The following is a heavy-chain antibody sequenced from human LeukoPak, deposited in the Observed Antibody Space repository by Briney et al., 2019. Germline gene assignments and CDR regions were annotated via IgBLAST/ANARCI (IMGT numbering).Heavy chain of an antibody. V-gene: IGHV4-59*01. J-gene: IGHJ4*02. CDR3: ARGTYNSGWYGYFDY. D-gene: IGHD6-19*01. Sequence: PSETLSLTCTVSGGSISSYYWSWIRQPPGKGLEWIGYIYYRGSTNYNPSLKSRVTISVDTSKNQLSLKMISVTAADTALYYCARGTYNSGWYGYFDYWGQGTLVTVSS. CDR1: GGSISSYY. CDR2: IYYRGST.